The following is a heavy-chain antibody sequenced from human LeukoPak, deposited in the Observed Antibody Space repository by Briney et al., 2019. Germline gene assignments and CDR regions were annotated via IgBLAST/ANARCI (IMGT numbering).Heavy chain of an antibody. CDR3: ARSSREMATISKYFDY. Sequence: PGGSLRLSCAASGFTFGSYNMNWVRQAPGKGLEWVSYISSSSSTIYYTDSVKGRFTISRDNAKNSLYLQMNSLRDEDTSVYYCARSSREMATISKYFDYWGQGTLVTVSS. J-gene: IGHJ4*02. CDR2: ISSSSSTI. V-gene: IGHV3-48*02. D-gene: IGHD5-24*01. CDR1: GFTFGSYN.